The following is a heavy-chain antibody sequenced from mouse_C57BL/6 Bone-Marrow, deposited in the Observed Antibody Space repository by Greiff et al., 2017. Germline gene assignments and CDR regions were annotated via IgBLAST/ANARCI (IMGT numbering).Heavy chain of an antibody. V-gene: IGHV1-85*01. Sequence: VQLQQSGPELVKPGASVKLSCTASGYTFTSYDINWVKQRPGQGLEWIGWIYPRDGSTKYNEKFQGKATLTVDTSSSTAYMELHSLTSEDSAVYFCSRLSFACICGACSFAVWGPGTSVPVSS. CDR3: SRLSFACICGACSFAV. J-gene: IGHJ1*01. CDR2: IYPRDGST. CDR1: GYTFTSYD.